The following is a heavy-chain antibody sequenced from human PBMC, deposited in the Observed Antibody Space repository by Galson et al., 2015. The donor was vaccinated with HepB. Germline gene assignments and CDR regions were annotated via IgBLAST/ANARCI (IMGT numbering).Heavy chain of an antibody. CDR3: AKDKIFGDGRSLCDY. CDR1: GFTFSGYA. CDR2: ITAGGEST. D-gene: IGHD4-17*01. Sequence: SLRLSCAASGFTFSGYATTWVRQGPGKTLEWISDITAGGESTSYADSVKGRFTISRDNSKNTLYLQMNSLGDDDTAVYYCAKDKIFGDGRSLCDYWGQGTLVAVS. J-gene: IGHJ4*02. V-gene: IGHV3-23*01.